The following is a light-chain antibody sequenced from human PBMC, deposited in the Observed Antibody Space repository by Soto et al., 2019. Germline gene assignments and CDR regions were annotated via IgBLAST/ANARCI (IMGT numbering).Light chain of an antibody. V-gene: IGKV1-12*01. CDR1: QGISTW. CDR3: MSADTFHRT. CDR2: AAS. J-gene: IGKJ3*01. Sequence: DIQLTQSPSSVSASVGDRVTITGRASQGISTWLAWYQLKPGKAPKLLIYAASRLQSGVPSRFSGSGSGTEFTLTISRLPPDEVAYYCCMSADTFHRTVGPGTKVEIK.